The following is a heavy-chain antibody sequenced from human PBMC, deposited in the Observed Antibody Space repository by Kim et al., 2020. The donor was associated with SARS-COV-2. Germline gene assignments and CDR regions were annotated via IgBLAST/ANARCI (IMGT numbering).Heavy chain of an antibody. CDR3: AAGAAPLDY. J-gene: IGHJ4*02. CDR1: GFTFSSYA. CDR2: IYSGGSST. Sequence: GGSLRLSCAASGFTFSSYAMSWVRQAPGKGLEWVSVIYSGGSSTYYADSVKGRFTISRDNSKNTLYLQMNSLRAEDTAVYYCAAGAAPLDYWGQGTLVTVSS. V-gene: IGHV3-23*03. D-gene: IGHD6-19*01.